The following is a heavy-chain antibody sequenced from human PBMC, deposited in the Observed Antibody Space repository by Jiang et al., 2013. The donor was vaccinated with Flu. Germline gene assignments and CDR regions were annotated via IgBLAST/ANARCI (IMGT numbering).Heavy chain of an antibody. CDR2: IDPSDSYT. CDR3: ARQWSRYSSVDV. Sequence: KGLEWMGRIDPSDSYTNYSPSFQGHVTISADKSISTAYLQWSSLKASDTAMYYCARQWSRYSSVDVWGQGTTVTVSS. J-gene: IGHJ6*02. D-gene: IGHD6-25*01. V-gene: IGHV5-10-1*01.